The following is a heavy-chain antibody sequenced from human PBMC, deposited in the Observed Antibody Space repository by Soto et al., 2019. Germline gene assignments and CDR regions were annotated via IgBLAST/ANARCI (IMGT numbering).Heavy chain of an antibody. CDR3: AKCHVLRYLIPPDY. CDR2: ISYDGSNK. D-gene: IGHD3-9*01. Sequence: GGSLRLSCAASGFTFSSYGMHWVRQAPGKGLEWVAVISYDGSNKYYADSVKGRFTISRDNSKNTLYLQMNSLRAEDTAVYYCAKCHVLRYLIPPDYWGQGTLVTVSS. J-gene: IGHJ4*02. V-gene: IGHV3-30*18. CDR1: GFTFSSYG.